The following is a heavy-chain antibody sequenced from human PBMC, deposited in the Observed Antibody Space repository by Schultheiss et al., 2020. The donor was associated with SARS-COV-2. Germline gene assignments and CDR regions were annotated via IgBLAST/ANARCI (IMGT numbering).Heavy chain of an antibody. CDR1: GGSISSYY. V-gene: IGHV4-59*08. Sequence: SETLSLTCAVYGGSISSYYWSWIRQPPGKGLEWIGYIYYSGSTNYNPSLKSRVTISVDTSKNQFSLKLSSVTAADTAVYYCARLYSSSSAFDYWGQGTLVTVSS. J-gene: IGHJ4*02. D-gene: IGHD6-6*01. CDR2: IYYSGST. CDR3: ARLYSSSSAFDY.